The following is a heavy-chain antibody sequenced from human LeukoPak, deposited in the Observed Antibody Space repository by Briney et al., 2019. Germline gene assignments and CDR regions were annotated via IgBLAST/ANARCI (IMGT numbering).Heavy chain of an antibody. J-gene: IGHJ4*02. CDR2: IWFDGSRN. CDR1: GYTFSSNG. D-gene: IGHD2-2*01. V-gene: IGHV3-33*01. Sequence: PGRSLTLSCAASGYTFSSNGMHWVRQAPAKGLERVAVIWFDGSRNYNADSVKGRFSISRDNSENILYLQMNSLRAEDRALYFCARILGGCIGTTCYAVPPDYWGQGTQATVSS. CDR3: ARILGGCIGTTCYAVPPDY.